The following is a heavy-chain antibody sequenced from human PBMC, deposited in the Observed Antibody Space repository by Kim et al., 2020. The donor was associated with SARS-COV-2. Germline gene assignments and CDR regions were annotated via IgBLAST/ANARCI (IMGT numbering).Heavy chain of an antibody. V-gene: IGHV1-8*03. CDR2: GNT. Sequence: GNTGYAQKFQGRDTITRNTSISTAYMELSSLKSEDTAVYYCARGITFDPWGQGTLVTVSS. J-gene: IGHJ5*02. D-gene: IGHD3-10*01. CDR3: ARGITFDP.